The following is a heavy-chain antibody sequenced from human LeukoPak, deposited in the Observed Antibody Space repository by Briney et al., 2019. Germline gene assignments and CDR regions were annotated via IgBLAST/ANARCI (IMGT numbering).Heavy chain of an antibody. J-gene: IGHJ4*02. CDR1: GGTFSSYA. D-gene: IGHD2-15*01. CDR3: ARDMTGYCSGGSCSQGFDY. Sequence: SVKVSCKASGGTFSSYAISWVRQAPGQGLEWMGGIIPIFGPANYAQKFQGRVTITADESTSTAYMELSSLRSEDTAVYYCARDMTGYCSGGSCSQGFDYWGQGTLVTVSS. CDR2: IIPIFGPA. V-gene: IGHV1-69*13.